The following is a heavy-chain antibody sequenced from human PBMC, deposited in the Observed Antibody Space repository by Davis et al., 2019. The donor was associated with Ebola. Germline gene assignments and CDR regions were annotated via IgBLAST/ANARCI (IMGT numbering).Heavy chain of an antibody. CDR3: ARGSYYDSSGPNWFDP. CDR1: GFTFSSYS. D-gene: IGHD3-22*01. Sequence: LSLTCAASGFTFSSYSMNWVRQAPGKGLEWVSSISSSSYIYYADSVKGRFTISRDNAKNSLYLQMSSLRAEDTAVYYCARGSYYDSSGPNWFDPWGQGTLVTVSS. CDR2: ISSSSYI. V-gene: IGHV3-21*01. J-gene: IGHJ5*02.